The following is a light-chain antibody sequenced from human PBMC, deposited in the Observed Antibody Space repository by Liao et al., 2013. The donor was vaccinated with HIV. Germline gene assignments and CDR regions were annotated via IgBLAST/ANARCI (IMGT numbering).Light chain of an antibody. CDR3: QVWDSSTAV. V-gene: IGLV3-1*01. CDR1: KLGNKY. CDR2: HDN. J-gene: IGLJ3*02. Sequence: SYELTQPPSVSVTPGQTASITCSGHKLGNKYAYWYKQKPGQSPVLVIFHDNKRPSGIPERFSGSNSGNTATLTISRAQAGDEADYYCQVWDSSTAVFGGGTKLTVL.